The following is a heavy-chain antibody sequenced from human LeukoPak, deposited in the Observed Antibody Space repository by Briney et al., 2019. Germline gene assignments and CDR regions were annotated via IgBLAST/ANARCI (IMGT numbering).Heavy chain of an antibody. CDR2: IYYSGST. V-gene: IGHV4-59*01. Sequence: PSETLSLTCTVSGASISSYYWSWIRQPPGKELEWIGYIYYSGSTTYNPSLNSRVTISVDTSKNHFSLKLSSVTAADTAVYFCAATRRESAVIFWGQGTLVTVST. J-gene: IGHJ4*02. D-gene: IGHD2-15*01. CDR1: GASISSYY. CDR3: AATRRESAVIF.